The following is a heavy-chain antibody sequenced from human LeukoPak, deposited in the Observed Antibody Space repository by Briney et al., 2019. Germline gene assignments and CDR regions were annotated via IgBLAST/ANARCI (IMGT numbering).Heavy chain of an antibody. CDR3: ARRDSSGYSFDS. CDR1: GYSFPIYW. Sequence: GESLKISCKGSGYSFPIYWIAWVRQMPGKGLEWMGNIYPGDSDIRYSPSFQGQVTFSADKSISTAYLQWSSLKASDTAMYYCARRDSSGYSFDSWGQGTLVTVSS. CDR2: IYPGDSDI. D-gene: IGHD3-22*01. J-gene: IGHJ5*01. V-gene: IGHV5-51*01.